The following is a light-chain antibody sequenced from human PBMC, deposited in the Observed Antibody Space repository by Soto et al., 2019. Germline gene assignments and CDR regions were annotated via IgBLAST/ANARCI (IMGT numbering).Light chain of an antibody. J-gene: IGKJ1*01. Sequence: EIVLPQSPATLSLSPGESATLSCRASQSVSNYLAWYQQRPGQAPRLLIYGASSRATGIPDRFSGSGSGTDFTLTISRLEPEDFAVYYCQQYGSSPRTVGKGTKVDIK. CDR3: QQYGSSPRT. CDR1: QSVSNY. V-gene: IGKV3-20*01. CDR2: GAS.